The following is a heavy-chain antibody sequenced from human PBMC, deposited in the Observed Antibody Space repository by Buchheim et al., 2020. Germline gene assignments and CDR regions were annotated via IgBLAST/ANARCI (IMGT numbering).Heavy chain of an antibody. Sequence: EVQLVESGGGLVQPGGSLRLSCAASGFTFRSSWMNWVRQAPGKGLECVANIRHDGSEKNYVDSVKGRFTISRDNAKNSLYLQMNNLRAEDTAVYYCARDFFDYGSGTYNVNYYYYGMDVWGQGTT. J-gene: IGHJ6*02. CDR3: ARDFFDYGSGTYNVNYYYYGMDV. V-gene: IGHV3-7*04. CDR1: GFTFRSSW. D-gene: IGHD3-10*01. CDR2: IRHDGSEK.